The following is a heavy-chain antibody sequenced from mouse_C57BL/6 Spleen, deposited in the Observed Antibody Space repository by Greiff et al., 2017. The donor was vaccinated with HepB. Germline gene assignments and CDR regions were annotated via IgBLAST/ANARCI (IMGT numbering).Heavy chain of an antibody. J-gene: IGHJ4*01. V-gene: IGHV1-18*01. CDR1: GYTFTDYN. Sequence: VKLQQSGPELVKPGASVKIPCKASGYTFTDYNMDWVKQSHGKSLEWIGDINPYNGGTIYNQKFKGKATLTVDKSSSTAYMELRSLTSEDTAVYYCARSGHARRDYAMDYWGQGTSVTVSS. D-gene: IGHD3-1*01. CDR3: ARSGHARRDYAMDY. CDR2: INPYNGGT.